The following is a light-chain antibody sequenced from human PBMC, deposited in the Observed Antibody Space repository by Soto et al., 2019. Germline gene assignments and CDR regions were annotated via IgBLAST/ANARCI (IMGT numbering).Light chain of an antibody. CDR2: NNN. Sequence: QSVLTQPPSASGTPGQRVTISCAGSTSDIGSNTVDWYQQLPGTAPQLLIYNNNQRPSGVPDRFSGSKSGTSASLAINGLQSDDEADYYCAAWDDSLSGFYVFGTGTQLTVL. CDR1: TSDIGSNT. V-gene: IGLV1-44*01. J-gene: IGLJ1*01. CDR3: AAWDDSLSGFYV.